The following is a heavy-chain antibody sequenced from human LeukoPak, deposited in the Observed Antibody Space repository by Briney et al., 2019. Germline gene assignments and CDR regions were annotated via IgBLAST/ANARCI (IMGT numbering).Heavy chain of an antibody. Sequence: SETLSLTCTVSGGSISSYYWSWIRQPPGKGLEWIGYIYFSGSTNYNPSLKRRVTMSVVTSKNQFSLRLTSVTAADTATYYCARVGGSNFYNYGMDVWGQGTTVIVSS. CDR2: IYFSGST. CDR3: ARVGGSNFYNYGMDV. CDR1: GGSISSYY. D-gene: IGHD4-11*01. V-gene: IGHV4-59*01. J-gene: IGHJ6*02.